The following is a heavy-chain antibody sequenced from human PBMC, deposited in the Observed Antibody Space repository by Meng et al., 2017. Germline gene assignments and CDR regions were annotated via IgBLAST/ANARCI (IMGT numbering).Heavy chain of an antibody. J-gene: IGHJ4*02. CDR3: GREGKGDYDY. Sequence: GESLKTSCAASGFIFSAFPTHVVRQAPGKGLESGSAISGDGSRTYYADSGKGRFTISRDNSRNTLYHQMGSQRTEDTAVCYCGREGKGDYDYLGQGTLVTVSS. V-gene: IGHV3-64*02. CDR1: GFIFSAFP. CDR2: ISGDGSRT. D-gene: IGHD2-21*01.